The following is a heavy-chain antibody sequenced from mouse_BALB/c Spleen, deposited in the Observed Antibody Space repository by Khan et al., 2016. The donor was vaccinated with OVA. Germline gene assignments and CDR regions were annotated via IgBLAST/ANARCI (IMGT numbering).Heavy chain of an antibody. CDR2: KSYSGST. V-gene: IGHV3-2*02. CDR3: ARTARINY. CDR1: GYSITSGYG. D-gene: IGHD1-2*01. Sequence: EVQLQESGPGLVKPSQSLSLTCTVTGYSITSGYGWNWIRQFPGNKLEWMGYKSYSGSTNYNPTLKSRISITREKSKNQFFLQLNSVTTEDTATYNWARTARINYWGQGTTLTVSS. J-gene: IGHJ2*01.